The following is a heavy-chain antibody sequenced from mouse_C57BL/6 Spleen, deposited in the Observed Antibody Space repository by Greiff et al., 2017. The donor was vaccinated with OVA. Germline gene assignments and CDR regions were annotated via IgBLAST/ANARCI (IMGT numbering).Heavy chain of an antibody. CDR1: GYTFTDYY. CDR2: INPNNGGT. D-gene: IGHD1-1*01. V-gene: IGHV1-26*01. J-gene: IGHJ1*03. Sequence: EVQLQQSGPELVKPGASVKISCTASGYTFTDYYMNWVKQSHGKSLEWIGDINPNNGGTSYNQKFKGKATLTVDKSSSTAYMELRSLTSEDSAVYYSARLLGTVVARWYFDVWGTGTTVTVSS. CDR3: ARLLGTVVARWYFDV.